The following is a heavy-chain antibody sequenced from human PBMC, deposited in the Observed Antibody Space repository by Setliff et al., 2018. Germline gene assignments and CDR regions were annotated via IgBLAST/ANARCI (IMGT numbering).Heavy chain of an antibody. CDR2: ISASGGAT. J-gene: IGHJ4*02. D-gene: IGHD3-3*01. Sequence: PGGSLRLSCAASGFTFSSYAMSWVRQAPGKGLEWVSAISASGGATYYADSVKGRFTIFRDNSKNSLYLQMNDLRAEDTAVYYCAKDLASWSPDRWGLGTLVTVSS. CDR1: GFTFSSYA. CDR3: AKDLASWSPDR. V-gene: IGHV3-23*01.